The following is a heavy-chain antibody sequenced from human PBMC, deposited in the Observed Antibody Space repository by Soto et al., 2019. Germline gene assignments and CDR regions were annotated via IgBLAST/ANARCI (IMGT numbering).Heavy chain of an antibody. CDR1: GYTFTGYY. CDR2: INPNSGGT. Sequence: GASVKVSCKASGYTFTGYYMHWVRQAPGQGLEWMGWINPNSGGTNYAQKFQGRVTMTRDTSISTAYMELSRLRSDDTAVYYCARAYYDILTGYYIYYFDYWGQGTLVTVSS. J-gene: IGHJ4*02. D-gene: IGHD3-9*01. V-gene: IGHV1-2*02. CDR3: ARAYYDILTGYYIYYFDY.